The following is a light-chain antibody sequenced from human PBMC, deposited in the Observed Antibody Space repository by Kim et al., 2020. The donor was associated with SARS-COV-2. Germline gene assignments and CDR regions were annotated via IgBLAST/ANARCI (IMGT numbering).Light chain of an antibody. CDR1: SSDVGGYNY. J-gene: IGLJ1*01. V-gene: IGLV2-14*03. CDR2: DVS. CDR3: SSYTSSSTSYV. Sequence: SITISCTGTSSDVGGYNYVSWYQQHPGKAPKRMIYDVSNRPSGVSNRFSGSKSGNTASLTISGLQAEDEADYYCSSYTSSSTSYVFGTGTKVTVL.